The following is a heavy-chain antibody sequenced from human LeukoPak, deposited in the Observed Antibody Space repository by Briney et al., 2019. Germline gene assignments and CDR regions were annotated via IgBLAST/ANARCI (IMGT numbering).Heavy chain of an antibody. CDR3: TREGYSGSYYHY. V-gene: IGHV3-48*03. CDR1: GFSFSSYE. Sequence: GSLRLSCVASGFSFSSYEMNWVRQAPGKGLEWVSYISSSGRTMYYADSVKGRFTISRENAKNSLYLQMNSLRAEDTAVYYCTREGYSGSYYHYWGQGTLVTVSS. D-gene: IGHD1-26*01. CDR2: ISSSGRTM. J-gene: IGHJ4*02.